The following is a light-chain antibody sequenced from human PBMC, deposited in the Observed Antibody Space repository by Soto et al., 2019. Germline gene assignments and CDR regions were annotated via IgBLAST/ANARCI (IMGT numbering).Light chain of an antibody. J-gene: IGLJ2*01. CDR3: CSYAGSYTLV. Sequence: LTQPRSVSGSPGQSVTISCTGTGSDVGGYNYVSWYQQHPGKAPKLMINDVTKRPSGVPDRFSGSKSGNTASLTISGLQAEDEAGYYCCSYAGSYTLVFGGGTKVTVL. CDR1: GSDVGGYNY. CDR2: DVT. V-gene: IGLV2-11*01.